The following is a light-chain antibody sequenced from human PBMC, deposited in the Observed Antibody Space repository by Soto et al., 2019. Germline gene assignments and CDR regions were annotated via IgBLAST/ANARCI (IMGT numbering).Light chain of an antibody. Sequence: DIVMTQSPATLSVSPGDRAILSCRATQSVNTNLAWYQQKPGQIPRLLVYGTSTRATGIPARFRGSGSGTDFTLTISSLQSEDFAVYYCQQFSKWPWTSGQGTKV. CDR2: GTS. J-gene: IGKJ1*01. CDR1: QSVNTN. V-gene: IGKV3D-15*01. CDR3: QQFSKWPWT.